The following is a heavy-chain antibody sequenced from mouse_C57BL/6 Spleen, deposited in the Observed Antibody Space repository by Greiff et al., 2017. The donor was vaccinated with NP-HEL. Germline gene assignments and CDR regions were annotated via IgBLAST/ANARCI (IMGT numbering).Heavy chain of an antibody. J-gene: IGHJ1*03. D-gene: IGHD2-1*01. Sequence: VKLVESGPGLVAPSQSLSITCTFSGFSLTSYALRCFRPPPGQGLEWLGVIWTGGATNYNSALKSRLSISKDNSKSQVFLKMNSLQTDDTARYYCARRNKGNYEYFDVWGTGTTVTVSS. CDR3: ARRNKGNYEYFDV. CDR2: IWTGGAT. V-gene: IGHV2-9-1*01. CDR1: GFSLTSYA.